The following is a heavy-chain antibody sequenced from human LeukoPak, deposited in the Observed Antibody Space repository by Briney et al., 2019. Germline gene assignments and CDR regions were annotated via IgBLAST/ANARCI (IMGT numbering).Heavy chain of an antibody. CDR2: IIPIFGTA. D-gene: IGHD3-3*01. Sequence: SVKVSCKASGGTFSSNAISWVRQAPGQGLEWMGRIIPIFGTANYAQKFQGRVTITTDESTSTAYMELSSLRSEDTAVYYCARQVWSGYYTFDYWGQGTLVTVSS. J-gene: IGHJ4*02. V-gene: IGHV1-69*05. CDR3: ARQVWSGYYTFDY. CDR1: GGTFSSNA.